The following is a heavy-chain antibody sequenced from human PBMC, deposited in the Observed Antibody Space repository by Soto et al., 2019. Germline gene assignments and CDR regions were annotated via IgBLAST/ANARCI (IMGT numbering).Heavy chain of an antibody. CDR1: EFTFSTYA. V-gene: IGHV3-23*01. CDR3: AKGLTGGTDYYYMDV. CDR2: ISASGGTT. Sequence: EVQLLESGGGLVQPGGSLRLSCGASEFTFSTYAMIWVRQAPGKGLEWVSGISASGGTTYYADSVKGRFTLSRDTSKNTLYLQMNSLRAEDTAVYYCAKGLTGGTDYYYMDVWGKGTTVTVSS. J-gene: IGHJ6*03. D-gene: IGHD1-20*01.